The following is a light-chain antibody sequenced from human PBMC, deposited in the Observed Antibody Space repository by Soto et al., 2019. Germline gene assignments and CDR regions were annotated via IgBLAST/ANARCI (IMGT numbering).Light chain of an antibody. CDR1: QSISSW. CDR3: QQYNSYSQTWT. Sequence: DIQMTQSPSTLSASVGDRVTITCRASQSISSWLAWYQQKPGKAPKLLIYGASSLESGVPSRFSGSGSGTEFTLTISSLQPDDFATYYCQQYNSYSQTWTFGQGTKVEIK. V-gene: IGKV1-5*01. J-gene: IGKJ1*01. CDR2: GAS.